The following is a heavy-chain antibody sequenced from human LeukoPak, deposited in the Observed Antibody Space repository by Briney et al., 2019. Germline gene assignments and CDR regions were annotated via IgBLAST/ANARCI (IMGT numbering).Heavy chain of an antibody. CDR2: IYQSGST. CDR3: ARVSINYGLAY. CDR1: DFSISSCYY. J-gene: IGHJ4*02. Sequence: PSETLSLTCAVSDFSISSCYYWGWIRQPPGKGLEWIGNIYQSGSTYYNPSLKSRVTISVDTSKNRFSLWLSSVTAADTAVYYCARVSINYGLAYWGQGTLVTVSS. V-gene: IGHV4-38-2*01. D-gene: IGHD4-17*01.